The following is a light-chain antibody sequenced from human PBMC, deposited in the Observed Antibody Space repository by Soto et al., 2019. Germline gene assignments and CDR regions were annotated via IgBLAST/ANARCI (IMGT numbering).Light chain of an antibody. CDR3: QQRGYWYT. CDR2: DAS. J-gene: IGKJ2*01. Sequence: EIGLTQSRATLSLSPGERATHACRASRSISNYLAWYQQKPGQHPRLLIYDASNRATDIPARFSGSGSGTDFTLTISSLEPEDFAVYYCQQRGYWYTFGQGTKLEIK. V-gene: IGKV3-11*01. CDR1: RSISNY.